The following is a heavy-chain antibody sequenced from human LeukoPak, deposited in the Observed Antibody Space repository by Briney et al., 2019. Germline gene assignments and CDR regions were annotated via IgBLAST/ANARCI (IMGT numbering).Heavy chain of an antibody. CDR1: GGSISSSNW. CDR3: ARAPITMVRGNYFDY. J-gene: IGHJ4*02. D-gene: IGHD3-10*01. Sequence: SGTLSLTCAVSGGSISSSNWWSWVRQPPGKGLEWIGEIYHSGSTNYNPSLKSRVTISVDKSKNQFSLKLSSVTAADTAVYYCARAPITMVRGNYFDYWGQGTLVTVSS. V-gene: IGHV4-4*02. CDR2: IYHSGST.